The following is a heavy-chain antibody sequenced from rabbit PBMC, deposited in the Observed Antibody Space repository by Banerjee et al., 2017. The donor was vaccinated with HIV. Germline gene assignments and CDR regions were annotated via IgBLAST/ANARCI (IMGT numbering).Heavy chain of an antibody. D-gene: IGHD4-2*01. CDR2: IYTADSST. Sequence: QEQLVESGRGLVKPEGSLTLTCTASGFSFSSGYYMCWVRQAPGKGLEWIGCIYTADSSTYYANWAKGRFTISETSATTVTLQMTSLTAADTATYFCTKTDVGNNDFGFTWWGPGTLVTVS. J-gene: IGHJ4*01. CDR3: TKTDVGNNDFGFTW. V-gene: IGHV1S45*01. CDR1: GFSFSSGYY.